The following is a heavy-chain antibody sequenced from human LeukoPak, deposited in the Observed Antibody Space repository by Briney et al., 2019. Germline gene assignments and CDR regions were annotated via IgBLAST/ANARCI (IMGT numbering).Heavy chain of an antibody. J-gene: IGHJ5*01. CDR1: GFTFSSYW. Sequence: GGSLRLSCEASGFTFSSYWMHWVRQVPGKGLVWVSRIDSDGSSTNYVDSVKGRFTISRDNAKNTLYLQMNSLRFEDTAVYYCTRGVMGARAFDSWGQGTLVTVSS. D-gene: IGHD2-8*01. CDR2: IDSDGSST. CDR3: TRGVMGARAFDS. V-gene: IGHV3-74*01.